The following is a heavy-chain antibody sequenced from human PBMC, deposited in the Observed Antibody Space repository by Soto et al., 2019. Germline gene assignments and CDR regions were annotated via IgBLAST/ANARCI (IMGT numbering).Heavy chain of an antibody. V-gene: IGHV1-46*03. CDR3: ARDVYCSGGSCYSGMGDY. J-gene: IGHJ4*02. CDR1: GYTFTSYY. D-gene: IGHD2-15*01. Sequence: ASVKVSCKASGYTFTSYYMHWVRQAPGQGLEWMGIINPSGGSTSYAQKFQGRVTMTRDTSTSTVYMELSSLRSEDTAVYYCARDVYCSGGSCYSGMGDYWSQGTLVTVSS. CDR2: INPSGGST.